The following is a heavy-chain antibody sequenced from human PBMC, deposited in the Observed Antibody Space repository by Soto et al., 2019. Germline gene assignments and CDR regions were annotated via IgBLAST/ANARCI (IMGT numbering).Heavy chain of an antibody. D-gene: IGHD2-15*01. CDR2: TYYRSKWYN. CDR3: ARSSGYCSGGSCQDYYMDV. CDR1: GDSVSSNSAA. Sequence: SQTLSLTCAISGDSVSSNSAAWNWIRQSPSRGLKWLGRTYYRSKWYNDYAVSVKSRITINPDTSKNQFSLQLNSVTPEDTAVYYCARSSGYCSGGSCQDYYMDVWGKGTTVTVSS. J-gene: IGHJ6*03. V-gene: IGHV6-1*01.